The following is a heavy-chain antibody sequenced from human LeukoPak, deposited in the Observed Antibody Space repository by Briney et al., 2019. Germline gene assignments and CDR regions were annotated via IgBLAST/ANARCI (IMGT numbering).Heavy chain of an antibody. V-gene: IGHV4-4*07. Sequence: SETLSLTCTVSRGSISSYYWSWIRQPAGKGLEWIGRLDTSGSTNYNPSLKSRVTMSGDTSKKQFSLKLSSVTAADTAVYYCASTTNYYDSSGYYFLDYWGQGTLVTVSS. CDR2: LDTSGST. CDR1: RGSISSYY. D-gene: IGHD3-22*01. J-gene: IGHJ4*02. CDR3: ASTTNYYDSSGYYFLDY.